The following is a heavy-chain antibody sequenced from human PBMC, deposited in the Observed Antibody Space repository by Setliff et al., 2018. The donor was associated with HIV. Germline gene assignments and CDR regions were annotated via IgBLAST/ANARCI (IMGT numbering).Heavy chain of an antibody. J-gene: IGHJ4*02. V-gene: IGHV3-23*01. CDR3: AKTIAALDY. Sequence: GGSQRLSCAASGFPFSTYAMNWVRQAPGKGLEWVSAISDSGDNTYYADSVKGRFTISRDNSRDTLYLQMNSLRVEDTAVYFCAKTIAALDYWGQGTLVTVS. CDR1: GFPFSTYA. CDR2: ISDSGDNT. D-gene: IGHD6-13*01.